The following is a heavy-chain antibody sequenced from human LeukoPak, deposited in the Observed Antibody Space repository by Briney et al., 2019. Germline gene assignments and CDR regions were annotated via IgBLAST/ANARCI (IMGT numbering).Heavy chain of an antibody. CDR3: AKDLGRYDFWSGYSPFDY. CDR1: GFTFSSYG. V-gene: IGHV3-30*02. D-gene: IGHD3-3*01. CDR2: IRYDGSNK. J-gene: IGHJ4*02. Sequence: GGSLRLSCAASGFTFSSYGMQWIRQAPGKGLEWVAFIRYDGSNKYYADSVKGRYTISRDNSKNTLYLQMNSLRAEDTAVYYCAKDLGRYDFWSGYSPFDYWGQGTLVTVSS.